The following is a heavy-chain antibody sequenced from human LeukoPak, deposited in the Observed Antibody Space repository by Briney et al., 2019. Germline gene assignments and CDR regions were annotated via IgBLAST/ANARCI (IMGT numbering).Heavy chain of an antibody. Sequence: SETLSLTCTVSGGSISSSSYYWGWIRQPPGKGLEWIGSIYYSGSTYYNPSLKSRVTISVDTSKNQFSLKLSSVTAADTAVYYCACETYSGSYFDYWGQGTLVTVSS. V-gene: IGHV4-39*01. CDR1: GGSISSSSYY. CDR2: IYYSGST. CDR3: ACETYSGSYFDY. J-gene: IGHJ4*02. D-gene: IGHD1-26*01.